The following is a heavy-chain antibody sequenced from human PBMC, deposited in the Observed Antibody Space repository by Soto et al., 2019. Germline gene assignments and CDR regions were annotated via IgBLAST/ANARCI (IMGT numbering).Heavy chain of an antibody. Sequence: PGGSLRLSCAAYEFNFRTYSMHWVRQAPGKGLEWLTVISYDGSDKYYAESVKGRFTVSRDNSKNKLYLQMNSLRSDDTAIYFCARTPLIRRQQPKTLAAGHELYSGYFDFWGQGSLVTVSS. D-gene: IGHD6-13*01. V-gene: IGHV3-30-3*01. CDR2: ISYDGSDK. J-gene: IGHJ4*02. CDR1: EFNFRTYS. CDR3: ARTPLIRRQQPKTLAAGHELYSGYFDF.